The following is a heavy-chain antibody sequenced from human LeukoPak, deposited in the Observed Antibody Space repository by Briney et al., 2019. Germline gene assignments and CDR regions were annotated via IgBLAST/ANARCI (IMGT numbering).Heavy chain of an antibody. Sequence: KPSETLSLTCAVYGGSFSGYYWSWIRQPPGKGLEWIGSIYYSGSTYYNPSLKSRVTISVDTSKNQFSLKLSSVTAADTAVYYCASSAWGGYYYLDYWGQGTLVTVSS. CDR3: ASSAWGGYYYLDY. V-gene: IGHV4-34*01. CDR1: GGSFSGYY. D-gene: IGHD3-3*01. J-gene: IGHJ4*02. CDR2: IYYSGST.